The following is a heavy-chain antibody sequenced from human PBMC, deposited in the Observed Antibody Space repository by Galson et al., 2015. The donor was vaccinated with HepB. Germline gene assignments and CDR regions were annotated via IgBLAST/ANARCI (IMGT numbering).Heavy chain of an antibody. CDR3: ARQGLTSGWSYVHY. CDR2: IYYSGST. V-gene: IGHV4-59*08. J-gene: IGHJ4*02. CDR1: GGSISRDY. Sequence: SETLSLTCTVSGGSISRDYWSWIRQPPGKGLEWVGHIYYSGSTSYNPSLKSRVTISIDTSKNQFSLRLTSMTAADTAVYYCARQGLTSGWSYVHYWGQGTLVTVSS. D-gene: IGHD6-19*01.